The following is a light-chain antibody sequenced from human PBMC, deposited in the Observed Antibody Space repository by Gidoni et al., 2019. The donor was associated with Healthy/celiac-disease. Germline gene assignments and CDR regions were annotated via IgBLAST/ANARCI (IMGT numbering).Light chain of an antibody. Sequence: DIQMTQSPSSLSASVGDRVTITCRASQSISSYLNWDQQKPGKAPKLLIYAASSLQSGVPSRFSGSGSGTDFTLTISSLQPEDFATYYCQQSYSTRPTFGGGTKVEIK. CDR3: QQSYSTRPT. V-gene: IGKV1-39*01. CDR2: AAS. J-gene: IGKJ4*01. CDR1: QSISSY.